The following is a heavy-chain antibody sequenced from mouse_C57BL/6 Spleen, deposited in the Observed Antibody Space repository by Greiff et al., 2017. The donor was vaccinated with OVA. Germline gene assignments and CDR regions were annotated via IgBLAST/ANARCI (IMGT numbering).Heavy chain of an antibody. CDR3: AREEGYYPAWFAY. Sequence: EVKLVESEGGLVQPGSSMKLSCTASGFTFSDYYMAWVRQVPEKGLEWVANINYDGSSTYYLDSLKSRFIISRDNAKNILYLQMSSLKSEDTATYDCAREEGYYPAWFAYWGQGTLVTVSA. CDR1: GFTFSDYY. CDR2: INYDGSST. D-gene: IGHD2-3*01. V-gene: IGHV5-16*01. J-gene: IGHJ3*01.